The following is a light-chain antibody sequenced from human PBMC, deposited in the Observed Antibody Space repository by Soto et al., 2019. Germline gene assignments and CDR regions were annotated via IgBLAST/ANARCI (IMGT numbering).Light chain of an antibody. V-gene: IGLV1-51*02. J-gene: IGLJ2*01. CDR2: INN. CDR1: DSNVGSTA. Sequence: QSVLTQPPSASGAPGQRVTISCSGSDSNVGSTAVNWYQQVPGTAPKLLIFINNQRPSGIPDRFSGSKSGTSATLGITGLQTGDEADYYCGTWDSSLSAGVFGGGTKLTVL. CDR3: GTWDSSLSAGV.